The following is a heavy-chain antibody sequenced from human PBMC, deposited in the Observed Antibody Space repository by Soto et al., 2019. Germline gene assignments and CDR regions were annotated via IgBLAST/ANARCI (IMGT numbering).Heavy chain of an antibody. CDR3: AKLFYSNFYYYYYMDV. Sequence: GAAVIRSAASTGFAYSSDAMHWFRQAPGKGLEYVSAISSNGGSTYYANSVKGRFTISRDNSKNTLYLQMNSLRAEDTAVYYCAKLFYSNFYYYYYMDVWGKGTTVTVSS. CDR2: ISSNGGST. J-gene: IGHJ6*03. V-gene: IGHV3-64*01. D-gene: IGHD4-4*01. CDR1: GFAYSSDA.